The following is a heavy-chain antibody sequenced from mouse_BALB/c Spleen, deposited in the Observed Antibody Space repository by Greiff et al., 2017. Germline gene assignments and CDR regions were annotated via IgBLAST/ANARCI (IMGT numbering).Heavy chain of an antibody. D-gene: IGHD2-3*01. V-gene: IGHV1-9*01. CDR3: IYDGYPLDY. Sequence: QVQLQQSGAELMKPGASVTISCKATGYTFSSYWIEWVKQRPGHGLEWIGEILPGSGSTNYNEKFKGKATFTADTSSNTAYMQLSSLTSEDSAVYYCIYDGYPLDYWGQGTTLTVSS. CDR1: GYTFSSYW. CDR2: ILPGSGST. J-gene: IGHJ2*01.